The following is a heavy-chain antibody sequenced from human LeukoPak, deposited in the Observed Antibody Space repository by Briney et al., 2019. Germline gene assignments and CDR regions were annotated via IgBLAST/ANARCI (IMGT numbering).Heavy chain of an antibody. D-gene: IGHD2/OR15-2a*01. CDR3: ARDNRAVPNAFDI. Sequence: GGSLRLSCADSGFTFSNYYMNWIHQAPGKGLEWVSSISSSSSYIYYADSVKGRFTISRDNAKNSLYLQMNSLRAEDTAVYYCARDNRAVPNAFDIWGQGTMVTVSS. CDR1: GFTFSNYY. V-gene: IGHV3-21*01. CDR2: ISSSSSYI. J-gene: IGHJ3*02.